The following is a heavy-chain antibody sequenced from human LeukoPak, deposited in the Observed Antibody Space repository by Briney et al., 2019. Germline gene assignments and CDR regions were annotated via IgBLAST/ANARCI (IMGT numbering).Heavy chain of an antibody. V-gene: IGHV1-2*02. CDR3: AREYSSGVHPDY. Sequence: ASVKVSCKASVYTFTGYYMHWVRQAPGQGLEWMGWINPNSGGTNYAQKFQGRVTMTRDTSISTAYMELSRLRFDDTAVYYCAREYSSGVHPDYWGQGTLVTVSS. J-gene: IGHJ4*02. D-gene: IGHD6-19*01. CDR1: VYTFTGYY. CDR2: INPNSGGT.